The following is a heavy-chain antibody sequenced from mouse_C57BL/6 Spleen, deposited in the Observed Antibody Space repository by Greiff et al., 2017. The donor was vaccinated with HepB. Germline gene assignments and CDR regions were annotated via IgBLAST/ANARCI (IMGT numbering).Heavy chain of an antibody. CDR3: ARLYGSSYYYAMDY. V-gene: IGHV1-22*01. D-gene: IGHD1-1*01. CDR2: INPNNGGT. J-gene: IGHJ4*01. CDR1: GYTFTDYN. Sequence: VQLQQSGPELVKPGASVKMSCKASGYTFTDYNMHWVKQSHGKSLEWIGYINPNNGGTSYNQKFKGKATLTVNKSSSTAYMELRSLTSEDSAVYYCARLYGSSYYYAMDYWGQGTSVTVSS.